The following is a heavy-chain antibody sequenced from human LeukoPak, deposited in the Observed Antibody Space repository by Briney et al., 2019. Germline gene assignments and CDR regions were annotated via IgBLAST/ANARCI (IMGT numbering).Heavy chain of an antibody. D-gene: IGHD4-17*01. CDR2: INQDGSEK. V-gene: IGHV3-7*01. CDR3: ARDVRYGDYFHYYFMDV. J-gene: IGHJ6*03. Sequence: PGGSLRLSCAASGFIFSSHGIHWVRQAPGKGLEWVANINQDGSEKYYVDSVKGRFTISRDNAKKSLYLQMNSLRAEDTAVYYCARDVRYGDYFHYYFMDVWGKGTTVTVSS. CDR1: GFIFSSHG.